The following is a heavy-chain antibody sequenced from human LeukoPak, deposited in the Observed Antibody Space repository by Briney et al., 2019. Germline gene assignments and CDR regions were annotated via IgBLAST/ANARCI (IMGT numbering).Heavy chain of an antibody. Sequence: GGSLRLSCAASGFTFSSYVMNWVRQAPGKGLEWVSVISVSGGSTYYADSVKGRFTISRDNSKNTLYLQMNSLRAEDTAVYYCAKSPGGVVSTSFDNWGQGTLVTVSS. CDR1: GFTFSSYV. J-gene: IGHJ4*02. V-gene: IGHV3-23*01. CDR2: ISVSGGST. D-gene: IGHD2-2*01. CDR3: AKSPGGVVSTSFDN.